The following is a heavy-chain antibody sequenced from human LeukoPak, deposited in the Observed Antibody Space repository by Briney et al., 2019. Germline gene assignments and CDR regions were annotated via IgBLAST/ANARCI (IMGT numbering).Heavy chain of an antibody. Sequence: GASVKDSCKASGYTFTDYYIHWVRQAPGQGLEWMGRISPNNGGTNYAEKFQGRVTMTSDTSLSTAYMELSRLTSDDTAVFYCARGAGLFTMLRGVINWGQGTLVTVSS. D-gene: IGHD3-10*01. CDR1: GYTFTDYY. CDR3: ARGAGLFTMLRGVIN. J-gene: IGHJ4*02. CDR2: ISPNNGGT. V-gene: IGHV1-2*06.